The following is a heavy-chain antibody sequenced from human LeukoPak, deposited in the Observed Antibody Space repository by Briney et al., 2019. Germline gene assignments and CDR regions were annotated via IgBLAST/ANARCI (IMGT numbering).Heavy chain of an antibody. CDR3: ARQGVHYYDSSGYYYAFDY. Sequence: GESLKISCQGSGYSFTSYWIGWVRQMPGKGLEWMGIIYPGDSDTRYSPSFQGQVTISADKSISTAYLQWSSLKASDTAMYYCARQGVHYYDSSGYYYAFDYWGQGTLVTVSS. J-gene: IGHJ4*02. CDR2: IYPGDSDT. V-gene: IGHV5-51*01. CDR1: GYSFTSYW. D-gene: IGHD3-22*01.